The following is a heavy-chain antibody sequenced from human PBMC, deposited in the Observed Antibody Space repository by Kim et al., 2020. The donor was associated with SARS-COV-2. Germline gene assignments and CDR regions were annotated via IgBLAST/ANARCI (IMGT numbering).Heavy chain of an antibody. CDR2: ISGSGGST. CDR1: GFTFSSYA. V-gene: IGHV3-23*01. J-gene: IGHJ4*02. Sequence: GGSLRLSCAASGFTFSSYAMSWVRQAPGKGLEWVSAISGSGGSTYYADSVKGRFTISRDNSKNTLYLQMNSLRAEDTAVYYCAKSRGITIFGVVIELDYWGQGTLVTVSS. D-gene: IGHD3-3*01. CDR3: AKSRGITIFGVVIELDY.